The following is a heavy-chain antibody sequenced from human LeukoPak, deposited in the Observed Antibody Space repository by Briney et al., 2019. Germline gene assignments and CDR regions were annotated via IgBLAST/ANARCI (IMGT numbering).Heavy chain of an antibody. CDR3: ASGTPPGY. CDR2: INHSGST. J-gene: IGHJ4*02. Sequence: SETLSLTCAVSGGSISSGGYSWSWIRQPPGKGLEWIGEINHSGSTNYNPSLKSRVTISVDTSKNQFSLKLSSVTAADTAVYYCASGTPPGYWGQGTPVTVSS. CDR1: GGSISSGGYS. V-gene: IGHV4-34*01.